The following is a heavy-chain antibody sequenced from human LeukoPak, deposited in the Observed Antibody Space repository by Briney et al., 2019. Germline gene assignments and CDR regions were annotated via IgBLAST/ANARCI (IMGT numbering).Heavy chain of an antibody. CDR3: ARDLDYYDSTWFDP. D-gene: IGHD3-22*01. CDR1: GGSISSYY. Sequence: SETLSLTCTVSGGSISSYYWSWIRQPPGKGLEWIGYIYYSGSTNYNPSLKSRVTISVDTSKNQFSLKLISVTAADTAVYYCARDLDYYDSTWFDPWGQGTLVTVSS. V-gene: IGHV4-59*12. CDR2: IYYSGST. J-gene: IGHJ5*02.